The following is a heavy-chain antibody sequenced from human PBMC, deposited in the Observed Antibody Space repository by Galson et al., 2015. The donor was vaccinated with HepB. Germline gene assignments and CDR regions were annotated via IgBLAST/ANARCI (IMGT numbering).Heavy chain of an antibody. V-gene: IGHV3-53*01. J-gene: IGHJ3*02. Sequence: SLRLSCAASGFTVSSNYMNWVRQAPGKGLEWVSVIYSGGNTYYADSVKGRFTISRDNSKNTLYLQMNSLRAEDTAVYYCARWGMLRGVSHAFDIWGQGTMVTVSS. D-gene: IGHD3-10*01. CDR1: GFTVSSNY. CDR3: ARWGMLRGVSHAFDI. CDR2: IYSGGNT.